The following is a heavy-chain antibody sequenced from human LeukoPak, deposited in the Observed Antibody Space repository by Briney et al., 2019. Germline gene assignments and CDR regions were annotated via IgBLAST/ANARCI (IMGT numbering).Heavy chain of an antibody. J-gene: IGHJ4*02. CDR2: IYHSGST. CDR1: GGSISSSNW. Sequence: SGTLSLTCAVSGGSISSSNWWSWVHQPPGKGLEWIGEIYHSGSTNYNPSLKSRVTISVDKSKNQFSLKLSSVTAADTAVYYCARALRLSMPFYFDYWGQGTLVTVSS. V-gene: IGHV4-4*02. D-gene: IGHD2/OR15-2a*01. CDR3: ARALRLSMPFYFDY.